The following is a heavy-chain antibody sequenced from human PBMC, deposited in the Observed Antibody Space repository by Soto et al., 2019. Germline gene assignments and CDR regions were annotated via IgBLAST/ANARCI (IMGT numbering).Heavy chain of an antibody. Sequence: GESLKISCAASGFTFSSYAMSWVRQAPGKGLEWVSAISGGGGSTYYADSVKGRFTISRDKSKNTLYLQMNSLRAEDTAVYYCAKRGSSSWYSDFDYWGQGTLVTVSS. D-gene: IGHD6-13*01. J-gene: IGHJ4*02. CDR3: AKRGSSSWYSDFDY. CDR1: GFTFSSYA. V-gene: IGHV3-23*01. CDR2: ISGGGGST.